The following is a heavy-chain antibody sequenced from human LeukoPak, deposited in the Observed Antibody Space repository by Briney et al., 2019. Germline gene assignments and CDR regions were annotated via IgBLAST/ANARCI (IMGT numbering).Heavy chain of an antibody. CDR2: IYTSGST. J-gene: IGHJ4*02. CDR1: GGSISSYY. V-gene: IGHV4-4*07. CDR3: ARDTYYYDSSGYVYFDY. D-gene: IGHD3-22*01. Sequence: SETLSLTCTVSGGSISSYYWSWIRQPAGKGLEWIGRIYTSGSTNYNPSLKSRVTMSVDTSKNQFSLKLSSVTAADTAVYYCARDTYYYDSSGYVYFDYWGQGTLVTVSS.